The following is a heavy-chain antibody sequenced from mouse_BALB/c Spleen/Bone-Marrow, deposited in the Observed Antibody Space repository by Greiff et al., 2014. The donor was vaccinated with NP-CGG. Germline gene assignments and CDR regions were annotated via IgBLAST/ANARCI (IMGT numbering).Heavy chain of an antibody. D-gene: IGHD2-10*02. CDR1: GFSLTSYG. Sequence: VKLVESGPGLVAPSQSLSITCTVSGFSLTSYGVSWVRQSPGKGLEWLGVIWGDGSTNYHSALISRLSISKDISKSQLFLKLNSLQTDDTATYYCAKGEYAKRYYAMDYWGQGTSVTVSS. V-gene: IGHV2-3*01. CDR2: IWGDGST. J-gene: IGHJ4*01. CDR3: AKGEYAKRYYAMDY.